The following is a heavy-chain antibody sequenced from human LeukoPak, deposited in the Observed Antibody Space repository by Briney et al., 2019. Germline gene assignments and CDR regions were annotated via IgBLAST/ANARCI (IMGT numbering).Heavy chain of an antibody. CDR3: AKDFRIGYSAHFDY. Sequence: GGSLRLSCAASGFTVSSIHMVWVRQAPGKGLEWVSVTYTGGNSYYADSVKGRFIISRDISKNTLYLQMNSLRAEDTAVYYCAKDFRIGYSAHFDYWGQGALVTVSS. CDR2: TYTGGNS. D-gene: IGHD2-21*01. CDR1: GFTVSSIH. J-gene: IGHJ4*02. V-gene: IGHV3-53*01.